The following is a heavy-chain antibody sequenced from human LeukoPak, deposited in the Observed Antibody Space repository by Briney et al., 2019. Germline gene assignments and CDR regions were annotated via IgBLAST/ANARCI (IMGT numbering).Heavy chain of an antibody. CDR1: GGSISSSGYY. J-gene: IGHJ3*02. D-gene: IGHD5-18*01. V-gene: IGHV4-39*01. CDR2: IYYSGST. CDR3: ARHRGKYSPHDAFDI. Sequence: SETLSLTCTVSGGSISSSGYYWGCIRQPPGKGLEWIGSIYYSGSTYYNPSLKSRVTISVDTSKNQFSLKLSSVTAADTAVYYCARHRGKYSPHDAFDIWAKGQWSPSLQ.